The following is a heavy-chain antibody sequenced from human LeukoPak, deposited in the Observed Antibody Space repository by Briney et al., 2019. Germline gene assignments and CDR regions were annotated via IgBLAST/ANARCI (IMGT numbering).Heavy chain of an antibody. CDR1: GFTFSSYG. D-gene: IGHD1-7*01. CDR2: ISYDGSNK. V-gene: IGHV3-30*18. Sequence: GGSLRLSCAASGFTFSSYGMHWVRQAPGKGLEWVAVISYDGSNKYYADSVKGRFTISRDNSKNTLYLQMNSLRAEDTAVYYCAKGLKFYYFDYWGQGTLVTVSS. J-gene: IGHJ4*02. CDR3: AKGLKFYYFDY.